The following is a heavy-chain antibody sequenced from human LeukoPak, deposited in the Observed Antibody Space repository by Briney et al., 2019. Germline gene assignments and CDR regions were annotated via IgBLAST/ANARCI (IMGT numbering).Heavy chain of an antibody. D-gene: IGHD3-10*01. Sequence: SETLSLTCTVSGYSISSGYYWGWIRQPPGKGLEWIGSIYHSGSTYYNPSLKSRVTISVDTSKNQFSLKLSSVTAADTAVYYCARRTIYYYGSGSYYVWWFDPWGQGTLVTVSS. CDR2: IYHSGST. J-gene: IGHJ5*02. CDR1: GYSISSGYY. CDR3: ARRTIYYYGSGSYYVWWFDP. V-gene: IGHV4-38-2*02.